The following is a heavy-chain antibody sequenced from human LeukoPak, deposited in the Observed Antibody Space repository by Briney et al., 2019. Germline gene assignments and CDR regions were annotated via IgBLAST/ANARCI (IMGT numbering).Heavy chain of an antibody. CDR3: AKEDRGFDY. CDR2: IRYDGSNK. Sequence: GGSLRLSCAASGFTFSSYGMHWVRQAPGKGLEWVAFIRYDGSNKYNADSVKGRFTIARDNSKNTLYLQMNSLRPDDTAVYFCAKEDRGFDYWGQGTLVTVSS. V-gene: IGHV3-30*02. J-gene: IGHJ4*02. CDR1: GFTFSSYG. D-gene: IGHD3-16*02.